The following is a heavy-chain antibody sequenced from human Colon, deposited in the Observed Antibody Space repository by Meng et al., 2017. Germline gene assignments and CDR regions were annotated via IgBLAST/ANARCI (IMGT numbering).Heavy chain of an antibody. D-gene: IGHD1-1*01. CDR1: GFTFSLYA. Sequence: EVQLVEFGGGLVKPGEFLRVSCEASGFTFSLYAINWVRQAPGEGLEWVASITSSSNYIHYSDSVKGRFTVSRDNARNSSYLQMDSLRAEDTAVYYCARVGTARPFDYWGQGTLVTVSS. J-gene: IGHJ4*02. CDR2: ITSSSNYI. CDR3: ARVGTARPFDY. V-gene: IGHV3-21*01.